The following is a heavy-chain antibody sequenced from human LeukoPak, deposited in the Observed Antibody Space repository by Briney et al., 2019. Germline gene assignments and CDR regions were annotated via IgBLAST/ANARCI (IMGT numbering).Heavy chain of an antibody. D-gene: IGHD2-15*01. Sequence: ASVKVSCKAPGYTFTSYGISWVRQAPGQGLEWMGWISAYNGNTNYAQKLQGRVTMTTDTSTSTAYMELRSLRSDDTAVYYCARVRVVASTDWFDPWGQGTLVTVSS. CDR1: GYTFTSYG. CDR3: ARVRVVASTDWFDP. CDR2: ISAYNGNT. J-gene: IGHJ5*02. V-gene: IGHV1-18*01.